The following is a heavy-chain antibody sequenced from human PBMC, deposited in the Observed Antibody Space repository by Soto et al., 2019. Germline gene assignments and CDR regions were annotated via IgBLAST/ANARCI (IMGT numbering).Heavy chain of an antibody. Sequence: QVQLAESGGGVVQPGGSLRRSCVGSGFRFSDYGMHWVRQAPGKGLEWVAMMSFDGTYKYYADSVKGRFIISRDNSKNTLYLQMNSLRAEDTAVYYCAKDRRDGEYNSVYDFWGQGTLVTVSS. V-gene: IGHV3-30*18. J-gene: IGHJ4*02. CDR3: AKDRRDGEYNSVYDF. CDR1: GFRFSDYG. D-gene: IGHD4-17*01. CDR2: MSFDGTYK.